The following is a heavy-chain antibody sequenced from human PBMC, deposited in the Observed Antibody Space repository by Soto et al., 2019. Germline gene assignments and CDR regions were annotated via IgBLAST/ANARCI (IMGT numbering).Heavy chain of an antibody. V-gene: IGHV4-59*01. CDR3: ARYRREAVAGYTLDN. J-gene: IGHJ4*02. CDR2: VYNSGRT. D-gene: IGHD6-13*01. Sequence: SETLSLTCTVSGGSISRNYWPWIRQPPGKGLEWIGYVYNSGRTNYNPSLKSRVTISEDTSKSQFSLKVNSMTAADTAVYYCARYRREAVAGYTLDNWGQGIWVTV. CDR1: GGSISRNY.